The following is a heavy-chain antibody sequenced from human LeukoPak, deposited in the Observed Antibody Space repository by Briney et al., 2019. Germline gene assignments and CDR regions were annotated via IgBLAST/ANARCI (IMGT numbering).Heavy chain of an antibody. Sequence: SGPTLLKPTETLTLTFTFSGFSLTTSGVGVGWIRQPPGKAVEWRALIEWDDDKRYSPSLKSRLTMSKDTSRNQVVLTMTNVDPVDTATYCCAHRLTGYNRDWNFGYFDYWGQGTLVTVSS. CDR1: GFSLTTSGVG. CDR2: IEWDDDK. J-gene: IGHJ4*02. V-gene: IGHV2-5*02. CDR3: AHRLTGYNRDWNFGYFDY. D-gene: IGHD1-7*01.